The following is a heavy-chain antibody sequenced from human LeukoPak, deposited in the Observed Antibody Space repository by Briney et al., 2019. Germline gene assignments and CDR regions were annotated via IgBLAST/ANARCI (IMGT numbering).Heavy chain of an antibody. J-gene: IGHJ4*02. Sequence: GASVKVSCKVSGYTLTELSMHWVRQAPGKGLEWMGSFDPEDAETIYAQKFQGRVTMTEDTSTDTAYMELSSLRSADTAVYYCATGGSLIVGETGFDYWGQGTLVTVSS. CDR1: GYTLTELS. V-gene: IGHV1-24*01. CDR3: ATGGSLIVGETGFDY. D-gene: IGHD1-26*01. CDR2: FDPEDAET.